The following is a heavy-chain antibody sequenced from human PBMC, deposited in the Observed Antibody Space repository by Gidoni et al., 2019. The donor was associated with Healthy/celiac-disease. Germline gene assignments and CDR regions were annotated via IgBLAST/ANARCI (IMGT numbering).Heavy chain of an antibody. D-gene: IGHD6-19*01. CDR2: ISGSGGST. CDR3: AKDNKPYSSGWYRPYYFDY. Sequence: EVQLLESGGGLVKPGGSLRLSCAASGFTFSSYAMRWVRQAPGKGLEWVSAISGSGGSTYYADSVKGRFTIPRDNSKNTLYLQMNSLRAEDTAVYYCAKDNKPYSSGWYRPYYFDYWGQGTLVTVSS. CDR1: GFTFSSYA. V-gene: IGHV3-23*01. J-gene: IGHJ4*02.